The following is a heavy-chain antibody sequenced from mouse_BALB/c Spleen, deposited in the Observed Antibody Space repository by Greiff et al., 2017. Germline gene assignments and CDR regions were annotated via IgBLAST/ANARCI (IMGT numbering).Heavy chain of an antibody. D-gene: IGHD2-1*01. CDR2: IDPANGNT. CDR3: ARSDYGNYY. V-gene: IGHV14-3*02. J-gene: IGHJ2*01. CDR1: GFNIKDTY. Sequence: EVKLVESGAELVKPGASVKLSCTASGFNIKDTYMHWVKQRPEQGLEWIGRIDPANGNTKYDPKFQGKATITADTSSNTAYLQLSSLTSEDTAVYYCARSDYGNYYWGQGTTLTVSS.